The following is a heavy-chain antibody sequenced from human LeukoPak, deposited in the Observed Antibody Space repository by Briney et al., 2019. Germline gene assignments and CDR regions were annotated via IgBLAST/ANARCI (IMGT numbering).Heavy chain of an antibody. Sequence: SETLSLTCAVYGGSFSGYYWSWIRQPLGKGLEWIGEINHSGSTNYNPSLKSRVTISVDTSKNQFSLKLSSVTAADTAVYYCARRGRSGSYLNYWGQGTLVTVSS. CDR1: GGSFSGYY. D-gene: IGHD1-26*01. V-gene: IGHV4-34*01. CDR2: INHSGST. J-gene: IGHJ4*02. CDR3: ARRGRSGSYLNY.